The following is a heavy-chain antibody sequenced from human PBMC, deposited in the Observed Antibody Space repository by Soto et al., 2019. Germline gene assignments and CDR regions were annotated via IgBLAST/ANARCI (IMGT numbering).Heavy chain of an antibody. Sequence: CGPTHVNPTPPLALTCTFSGVSLSTSGMGVGWISQHPGKALEWLALVYCEDYKRYSPSLKIRLTITKDPSKNQFVLTMTYMDPVDTAPYCCAHMIERAFFDHWGQGTLVTVSS. D-gene: IGHD2-21*01. CDR1: GVSLSTSGMG. CDR2: VYCEDYK. J-gene: IGHJ4*02. CDR3: AHMIERAFFDH. V-gene: IGHV2-5*02.